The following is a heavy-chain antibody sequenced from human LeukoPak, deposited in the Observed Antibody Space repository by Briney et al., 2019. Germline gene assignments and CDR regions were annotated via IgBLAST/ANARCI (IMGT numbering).Heavy chain of an antibody. D-gene: IGHD6-19*01. CDR3: ANLYSSGWYLRGYYYGMDV. J-gene: IGHJ6*02. CDR2: ISYDGSNK. V-gene: IGHV3-30*18. CDR1: GFTFSSYG. Sequence: GGSLRLSCAASGFTFSSYGMHWVRQAPGKGLEWVAVISYDGSNKYYADSVKGRFTISRDNSKNTLYLQMNSLRAEDTAVYYCANLYSSGWYLRGYYYGMDVWGQGTTVTVSS.